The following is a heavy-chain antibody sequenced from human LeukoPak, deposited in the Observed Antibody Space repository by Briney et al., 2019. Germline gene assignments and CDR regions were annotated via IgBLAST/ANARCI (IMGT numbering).Heavy chain of an antibody. J-gene: IGHJ6*03. CDR3: AKRSAAGTYPYVYYYYMDV. V-gene: IGHV3-23*01. D-gene: IGHD6-13*01. CDR1: GFTFSNYG. Sequence: GGSLRLSCTASGFTFSNYGMSWVRQAPGKGLEWVSVISGSGGSTYYADSVKGRFTISRDNSKNTLYLQMNSLRAEDTAVYYCAKRSAAGTYPYVYYYYMDVWGKGTTVTISS. CDR2: ISGSGGST.